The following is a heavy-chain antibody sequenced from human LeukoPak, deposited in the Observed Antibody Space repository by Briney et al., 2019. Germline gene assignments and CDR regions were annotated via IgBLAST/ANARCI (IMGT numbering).Heavy chain of an antibody. CDR1: GGSISSSNW. V-gene: IGHV4-4*02. CDR3: ARVDILTGYRYYYYYMDV. Sequence: PSETLSLTCTVSGGSISSSNWWSWVRPPPGKGLEWIGEIYHSGSTNYNPSLKSRVTISVDKSKNQFSLKLSSVTAADTAVYYCARVDILTGYRYYYYYMDVWGKGTTVTVSS. J-gene: IGHJ6*03. CDR2: IYHSGST. D-gene: IGHD3-9*01.